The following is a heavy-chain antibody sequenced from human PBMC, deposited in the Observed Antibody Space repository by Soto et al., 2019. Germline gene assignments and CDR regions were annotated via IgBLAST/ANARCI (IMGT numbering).Heavy chain of an antibody. J-gene: IGHJ6*02. D-gene: IGHD3-22*01. Sequence: GGSLRLSCAASGFTFSTYSMNWVRQAPGKGLEWVSSISSSSSYIYYADSVKGRFTISRDNAKNSLYLQMNSLRAEDTAVYYCARYDSSGYYWPYYYYGMDVWGQGTTVTGSS. CDR2: ISSSSSYI. CDR1: GFTFSTYS. V-gene: IGHV3-21*01. CDR3: ARYDSSGYYWPYYYYGMDV.